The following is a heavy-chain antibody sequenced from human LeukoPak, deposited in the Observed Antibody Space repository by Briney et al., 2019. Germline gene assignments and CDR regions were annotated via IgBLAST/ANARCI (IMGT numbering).Heavy chain of an antibody. V-gene: IGHV4-34*01. D-gene: IGHD3-22*01. CDR1: GFTFSSYS. J-gene: IGHJ3*02. Sequence: PGGSLRLSCAASGFTFSSYSMNWVRQAPGKGLEWIGEINHSGSTNYNPSLKSRVTISVDTSKNQFSLKLSSVTAADTAVYYCARGRTFGSDGYSYYYDSSGSNAFDIWGQGTMVTVSS. CDR2: INHSGST. CDR3: ARGRTFGSDGYSYYYDSSGSNAFDI.